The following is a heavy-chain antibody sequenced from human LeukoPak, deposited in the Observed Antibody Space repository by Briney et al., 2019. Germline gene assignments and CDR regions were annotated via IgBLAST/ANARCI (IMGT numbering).Heavy chain of an antibody. Sequence: GSLRLSCAASGCTFSSYAMHWVRQAPGKGLEWIGEINHSGSTNYNPSLKSRVTISVDTSKNQFSLKLSSVTAADTAVYYCATEVADNRLGWFDPWGQGTLVTVSS. CDR1: GCTFSSYA. CDR2: INHSGST. D-gene: IGHD6-19*01. J-gene: IGHJ5*02. V-gene: IGHV4-34*08. CDR3: ATEVADNRLGWFDP.